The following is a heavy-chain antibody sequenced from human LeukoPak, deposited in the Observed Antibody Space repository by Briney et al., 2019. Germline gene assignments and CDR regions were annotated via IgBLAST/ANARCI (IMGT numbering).Heavy chain of an antibody. J-gene: IGHJ6*02. CDR3: ARAGWGHYFYYGMDV. D-gene: IGHD1-26*01. CDR2: INPNNGAT. CDR1: GYTFTAYH. V-gene: IGHV1-2*02. Sequence: ASVEVSCKASGYTFTAYHMHWVRQAPGQGLEWMGWINPNNGATNYAQDFQGRVTLTRDTSISTAYMELSRRRSDDTAVYYCARAGWGHYFYYGMDVWGQGTTVTVSS.